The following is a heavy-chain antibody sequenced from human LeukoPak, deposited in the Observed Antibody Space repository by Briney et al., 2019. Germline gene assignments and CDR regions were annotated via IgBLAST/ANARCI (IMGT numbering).Heavy chain of an antibody. Sequence: GGSLRLSCAASGFTFSSYAMHWVRQAPGKGLEWVAVISYDGSNKYYADSVKGRFTFSRDNSKNTLYLQMNSLRAEDTAVYYCAKEYCSNSVCHSLDYWGQGTLVTVSS. CDR3: AKEYCSNSVCHSLDY. D-gene: IGHD2-8*01. CDR2: ISYDGSNK. V-gene: IGHV3-30*04. CDR1: GFTFSSYA. J-gene: IGHJ4*02.